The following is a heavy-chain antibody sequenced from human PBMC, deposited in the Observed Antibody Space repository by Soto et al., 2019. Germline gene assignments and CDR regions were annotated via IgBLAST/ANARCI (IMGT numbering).Heavy chain of an antibody. Sequence: QVQLVESGGGVVQPGRSLRLSCAASGFTFSSYAMHWVRQAPGKGLEWVAVISYDGSNKYYADSVKGRFTISRDNSKNTLYLQMNSLRAEDTAVYYCARDPDYDFWGHFDSWGQGTLVTVSS. CDR1: GFTFSSYA. V-gene: IGHV3-30-3*01. J-gene: IGHJ4*02. CDR2: ISYDGSNK. D-gene: IGHD3-3*01. CDR3: ARDPDYDFWGHFDS.